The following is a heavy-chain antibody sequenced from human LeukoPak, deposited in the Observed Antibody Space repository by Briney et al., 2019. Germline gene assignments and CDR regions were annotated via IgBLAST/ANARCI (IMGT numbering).Heavy chain of an antibody. D-gene: IGHD3-10*01. V-gene: IGHV4-39*07. J-gene: IGHJ5*02. CDR3: ARGLGAYGSGVDP. CDR2: MYYRGST. CDR1: GGSISISSYF. Sequence: SETLSLTCSVPGGSISISSYFWGSTRQPPGKGLEWNGSMYYRGSTYYNPSRKSRVTISVDTSKNQFSLRLTSVTAADTAVYYCARGLGAYGSGVDPWGQGTLVTVSS.